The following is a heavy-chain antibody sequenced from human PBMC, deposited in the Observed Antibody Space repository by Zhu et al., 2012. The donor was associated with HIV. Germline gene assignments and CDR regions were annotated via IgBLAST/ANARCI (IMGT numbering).Heavy chain of an antibody. V-gene: IGHV3-20*04. CDR3: ARDRGENYYDSSGYSAGMDV. J-gene: IGHJ6*02. D-gene: IGHD3-22*01. Sequence: EVQLVESGGGVVRPGGSLRLSCSASGFTFDDYAMSWVRQAPGKGLEWVSGVNWNGGSTGYADSVKGRFTISRDNARNSLHLQMNSLRAEDTALYYCARDRGENYYDSSGYSAGMDVVGPRGPRVTVFS. CDR1: GFTFDDYA. CDR2: VNWNGGST.